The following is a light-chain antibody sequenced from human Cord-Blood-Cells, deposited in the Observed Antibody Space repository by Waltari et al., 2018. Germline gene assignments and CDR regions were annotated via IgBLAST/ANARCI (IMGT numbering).Light chain of an antibody. J-gene: IGLJ2*01. CDR2: DVS. CDR3: SSYTSSSTRV. V-gene: IGLV2-14*01. Sequence: QYALTQPASVSGSPGQSITIPCTGTSSDVGGYNYVSWNQQHPGKAHKQMIYDVSNGPAWVSNRFSGSKSGNTASLTISGLQAEDEADYYCSSYTSSSTRVFGGGTKLTVL. CDR1: SSDVGGYNY.